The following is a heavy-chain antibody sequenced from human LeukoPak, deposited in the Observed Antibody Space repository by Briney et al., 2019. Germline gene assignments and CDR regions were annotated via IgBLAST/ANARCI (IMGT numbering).Heavy chain of an antibody. J-gene: IGHJ4*02. Sequence: GGSLRLSCAVSGFTFTNAWMSWVHQAPGRGLEWVGRIRSKVDGGTTDYAAPVKDRFTISTDDSKNTVYVEMSSLKTEDTAVYYCTTEGSGGGSFDYWGQGTLVTVSS. CDR2: IRSKVDGGTT. CDR1: GFTFTNAW. D-gene: IGHD2-15*01. V-gene: IGHV3-15*01. CDR3: TTEGSGGGSFDY.